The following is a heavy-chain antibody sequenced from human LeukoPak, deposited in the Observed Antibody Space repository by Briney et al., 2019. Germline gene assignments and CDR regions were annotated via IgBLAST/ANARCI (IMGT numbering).Heavy chain of an antibody. D-gene: IGHD3-10*01. CDR1: GFTFSIYA. CDR2: ISSDGSNK. Sequence: GGSLRLSCAASGFTFSIYAPHWVRQAPGKGLEWVAVISSDGSNKYYADSVKGRFTISRDNSKNTLYLQMNSLRAQDTAVYYCAKEMHGSGSQTLDYWGQGTLVTVSS. CDR3: AKEMHGSGSQTLDY. J-gene: IGHJ4*02. V-gene: IGHV3-30-3*01.